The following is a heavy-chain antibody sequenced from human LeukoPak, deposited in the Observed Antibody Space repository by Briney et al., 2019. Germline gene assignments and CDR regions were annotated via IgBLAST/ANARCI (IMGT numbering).Heavy chain of an antibody. Sequence: SETLSLTCTVSGGSFSSYYWTWIRQPAGKGLEWIGRIYNSGTTNYSPSLESRVTMSLDTSKNRFSLSLSSVTAADTAVYYCARGQYHLLYWYFDLWGRGTLVTVSS. V-gene: IGHV4-4*07. J-gene: IGHJ2*01. CDR3: ARGQYHLLYWYFDL. CDR2: IYNSGTT. CDR1: GGSFSSYY. D-gene: IGHD2-2*01.